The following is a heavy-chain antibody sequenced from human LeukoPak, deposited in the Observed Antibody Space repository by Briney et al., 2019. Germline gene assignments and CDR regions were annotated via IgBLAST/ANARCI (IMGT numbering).Heavy chain of an antibody. CDR2: FSDTGGLT. Sequence: GGSLRLSCGASGFTFSSYAMDWVRQAPGKGLEWVSTFSDTGGLTYYPDSVKGRFTISRDNSKNTLYLQMDSLSAEDTAIYYWGRRRIGGYGNHYYGMDVWGKGTTVTVS. CDR3: GRRRIGGYGNHYYGMDV. V-gene: IGHV3-23*01. J-gene: IGHJ6*04. CDR1: GFTFSSYA. D-gene: IGHD3-16*01.